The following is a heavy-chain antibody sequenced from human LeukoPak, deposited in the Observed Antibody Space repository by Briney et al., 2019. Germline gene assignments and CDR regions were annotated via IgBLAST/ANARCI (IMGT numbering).Heavy chain of an antibody. CDR1: GFTFSSYG. CDR3: ARESSGWYGGPY. J-gene: IGHJ4*02. CDR2: ISSSSSYI. Sequence: GGSLRLSCAASGFTFSSYGMHWVRQAPGKGLEWVSSISSSSSYIYYADSVKGRFTISRDNAKNSLYLQMNSLRAEDTAVYYCARESSGWYGGPYWGQGTLVTVSS. V-gene: IGHV3-21*01. D-gene: IGHD6-19*01.